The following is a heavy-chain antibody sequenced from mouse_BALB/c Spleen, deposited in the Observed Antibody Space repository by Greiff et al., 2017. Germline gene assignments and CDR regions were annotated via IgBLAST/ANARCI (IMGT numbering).Heavy chain of an antibody. D-gene: IGHD1-1*01. CDR2: INPSNGGT. Sequence: VQLQQSGAELAKPGASVKMSCKASGYTFTSYYMYWVKQRPGQGLEWIGGINPSNGGTNFNEKFKNKATLTVDKSSSTAYMQLSSLTSEDSAVYDGTGGYGYYGSSYPDYWGQGTTLTVSS. CDR3: TGGYGYYGSSYPDY. CDR1: GYTFTSYY. J-gene: IGHJ2*01. V-gene: IGHV1S81*02.